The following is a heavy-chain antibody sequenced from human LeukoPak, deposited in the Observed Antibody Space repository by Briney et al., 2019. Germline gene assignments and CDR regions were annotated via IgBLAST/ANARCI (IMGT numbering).Heavy chain of an antibody. Sequence: GGSLRLSCTASGFTFGDDAWSWFRQAPGKGLEWICFIRKKGYGETTDYAASVRGRFTISRDDAKSIAYLQMNSLKTEDTALYYCSRGLHDYGDSNYYFDQWGRGTLVAVSS. J-gene: IGHJ4*02. D-gene: IGHD4-17*01. V-gene: IGHV3-49*03. CDR2: IRKKGYGETT. CDR3: SRGLHDYGDSNYYFDQ. CDR1: GFTFGDDA.